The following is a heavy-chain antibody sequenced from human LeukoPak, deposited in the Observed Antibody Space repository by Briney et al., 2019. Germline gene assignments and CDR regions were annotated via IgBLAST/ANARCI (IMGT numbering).Heavy chain of an antibody. CDR1: GFTFSSYG. D-gene: IGHD2-2*02. V-gene: IGHV3-33*01. Sequence: PGRSLRLSCAASGFTFSSYGMHWARQAPGKGLEWVAVIWNDGSDKYYADSVKGRFTISRDNAKNSLYLQMDSLRVEDTAVYFCARGWGDCSTVSCYTGGDVFDIWGQGTKVTVSS. CDR2: IWNDGSDK. J-gene: IGHJ3*02. CDR3: ARGWGDCSTVSCYTGGDVFDI.